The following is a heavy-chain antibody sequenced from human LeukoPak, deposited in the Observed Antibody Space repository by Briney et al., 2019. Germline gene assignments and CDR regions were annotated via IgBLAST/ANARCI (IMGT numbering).Heavy chain of an antibody. Sequence: GGSLRLSCAASGFTFSSYAMHWVRQAPGKGLEYVSAISSNGGSTYYANSVKGRFTISRDNSKNTLYLQMGSLRAEDMAVYYCARLSRWYYFDYWGQGTLVTVSS. CDR3: ARLSRWYYFDY. D-gene: IGHD6-19*01. CDR2: ISSNGGST. V-gene: IGHV3-64*01. CDR1: GFTFSSYA. J-gene: IGHJ4*02.